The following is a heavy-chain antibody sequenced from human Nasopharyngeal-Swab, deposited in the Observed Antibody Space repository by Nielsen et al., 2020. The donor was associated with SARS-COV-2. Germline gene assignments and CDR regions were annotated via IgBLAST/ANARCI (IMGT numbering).Heavy chain of an antibody. Sequence: GESLKISCEVSGFMFSDYWISWVRQAPGKGLEWVANVNQDGSEKYYVDSVKGRFTISRDNTKNSVYLQISSLRAEDTAVYYCARAGYDILTGYDSPFDYWGQGTLVTVSS. CDR2: VNQDGSEK. V-gene: IGHV3-7*01. J-gene: IGHJ4*02. D-gene: IGHD3-9*01. CDR1: GFMFSDYW. CDR3: ARAGYDILTGYDSPFDY.